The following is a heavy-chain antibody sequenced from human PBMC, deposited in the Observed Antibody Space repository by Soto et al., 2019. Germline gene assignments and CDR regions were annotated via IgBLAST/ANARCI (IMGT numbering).Heavy chain of an antibody. V-gene: IGHV3-30*09. D-gene: IGHD1-26*01. CDR1: GFTFSSYA. CDR2: ISYDGWNK. J-gene: IGHJ4*02. Sequence: PGGSLRLSCAASGFTFSSYAMHWVRQAPGKGLEWVAVISYDGWNKYYADSVKGRFAISRDNSKNTLYLQMNSLRAEDTAVYYCARELERELNYWGQGTLVTVSS. CDR3: ARELERELNY.